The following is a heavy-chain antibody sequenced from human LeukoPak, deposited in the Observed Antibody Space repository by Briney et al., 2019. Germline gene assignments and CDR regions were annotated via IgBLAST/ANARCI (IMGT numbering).Heavy chain of an antibody. CDR2: ISYDGSNK. D-gene: IGHD3-10*01. CDR1: GFTFSSYG. CDR3: AKDQDSYMVRGVIRGYYYYGMDV. J-gene: IGHJ6*04. Sequence: GRSLRLSCAASGFTFSSYGMHWVRQAPGKGLEWVAVISYDGSNKYYADSVKGRFTISRDNSKNTLYPQMNSLRAEDTAVYYCAKDQDSYMVRGVIRGYYYYGMDVWGKGTTVTVSS. V-gene: IGHV3-30*18.